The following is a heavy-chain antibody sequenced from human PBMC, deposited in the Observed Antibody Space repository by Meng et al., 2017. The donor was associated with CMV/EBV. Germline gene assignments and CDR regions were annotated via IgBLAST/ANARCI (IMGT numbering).Heavy chain of an antibody. D-gene: IGHD2-2*02. CDR2: ISSSSSYI. CDR3: ARDRYCNSTSCYTYYYYGMDV. J-gene: IGHJ6*02. Sequence: GESLKISCAASGFTFSSYSMNWVRQAPGKGLEWVSSISSSSSYIYYADSVKGRFTISRDNAKNSLYLQMNSLRAEDTAVYYCARDRYCNSTSCYTYYYYGMDVWGQGTTVTVSS. CDR1: GFTFSSYS. V-gene: IGHV3-21*01.